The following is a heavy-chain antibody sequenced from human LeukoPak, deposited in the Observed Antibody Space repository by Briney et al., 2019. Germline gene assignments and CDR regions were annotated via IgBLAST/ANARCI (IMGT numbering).Heavy chain of an antibody. Sequence: SVKVSCKASGYTFTSYAISWVRQAPGQGLEWMGGIIPIFGTANYAQKFQGRVTITTDESTSTAYMELSSLRSEDTAVYYCARDGGTMIVVVNDAGMDVWGQGTTVTVSS. V-gene: IGHV1-69*05. CDR3: ARDGGTMIVVVNDAGMDV. CDR2: IIPIFGTA. D-gene: IGHD3-22*01. J-gene: IGHJ6*02. CDR1: GYTFTSYA.